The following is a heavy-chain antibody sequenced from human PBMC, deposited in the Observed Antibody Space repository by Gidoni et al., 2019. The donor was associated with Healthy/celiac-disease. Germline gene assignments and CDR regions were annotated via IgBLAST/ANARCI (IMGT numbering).Heavy chain of an antibody. CDR3: ARDGCSGGSCYPSDFDY. CDR1: VFTFSSDW. D-gene: IGHD2-15*01. CDR2: IKQDGSEK. V-gene: IGHV3-7*01. Sequence: EVQMVDSGGGFVQPVGSLRLSFAASVFTFSSDWMSWVRQAPGKGLEWVANIKQDGSEKYYVESVKGRFTIYRDNAKNSLYLQMNSLRAEDTAVYYCARDGCSGGSCYPSDFDYWGQGTLVTVSS. J-gene: IGHJ4*02.